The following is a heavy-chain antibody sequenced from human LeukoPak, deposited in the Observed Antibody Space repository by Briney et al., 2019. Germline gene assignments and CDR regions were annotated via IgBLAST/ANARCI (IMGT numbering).Heavy chain of an antibody. D-gene: IGHD3/OR15-3a*01. CDR2: IYYSGNT. CDR1: GVSISSSNSY. J-gene: IGHJ4*02. Sequence: SETLSLTCTVSGVSISSSNSYWGWIRQPPGKGLEWIGSIYYSGNTCYNASLKSQVSISIDTSKNQFSLRLTSVTAADTAVYYCARQTGSGLFILPGGQGTLVTVSS. CDR3: ARQTGSGLFILP. V-gene: IGHV4-39*01.